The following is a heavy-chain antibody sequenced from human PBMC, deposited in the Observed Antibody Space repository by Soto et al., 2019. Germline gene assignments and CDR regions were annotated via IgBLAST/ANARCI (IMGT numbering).Heavy chain of an antibody. CDR3: ARVPGQVLVGYAFDI. CDR2: IYYSGST. V-gene: IGHV4-59*01. CDR1: GGSINSYY. D-gene: IGHD2-15*01. Sequence: QVQLQESGPGLVKPSETLSLTCTVSGGSINSYYWSWIRQPPGKGLEWIGYIYYSGSTNYNPSHKSRATLSVDTSKNQLTLKLSSVTAADTAVYYGARVPGQVLVGYAFDIWGQGTMVTLSS. J-gene: IGHJ3*02.